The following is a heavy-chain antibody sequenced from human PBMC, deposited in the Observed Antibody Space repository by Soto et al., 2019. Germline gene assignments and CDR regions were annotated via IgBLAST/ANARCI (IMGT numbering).Heavy chain of an antibody. CDR2: ISSSSSYI. CDR1: GFTFSSYT. Sequence: GGSLRLSCAASGFTFSSYTRNWVRQATGKGLEWVSSISSSSSYIYYADSVKGRFTISRDNAKNSLYLQMNSLRAEDTAVYYCARLKYSSSSPRDAFDIWGQGTMVTVSS. D-gene: IGHD6-6*01. V-gene: IGHV3-21*01. CDR3: ARLKYSSSSPRDAFDI. J-gene: IGHJ3*02.